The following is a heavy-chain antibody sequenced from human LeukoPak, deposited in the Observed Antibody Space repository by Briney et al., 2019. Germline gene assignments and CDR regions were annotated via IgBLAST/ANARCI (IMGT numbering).Heavy chain of an antibody. CDR2: ISYDGSNK. D-gene: IGHD6-13*01. Sequence: SCKASGYTFTSYGMHWVRQAPGKGLEWVAVISYDGSNKYYADSVKGRFTISRDNSKNTLYLQMNSLRAEDTAVYYCAKTGGLGQQLVPRPYYYYYMDVWGKGTTVTVSS. V-gene: IGHV3-30*18. CDR3: AKTGGLGQQLVPRPYYYYYMDV. CDR1: GYTFTSYG. J-gene: IGHJ6*03.